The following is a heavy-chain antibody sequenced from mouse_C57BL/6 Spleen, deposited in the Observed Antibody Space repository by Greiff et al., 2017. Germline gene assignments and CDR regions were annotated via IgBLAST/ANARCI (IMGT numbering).Heavy chain of an antibody. J-gene: IGHJ4*01. V-gene: IGHV5-9-1*02. CDR1: GFTFSSYA. Sequence: EVQGVESGEGLVKPGGSLKLSCAASGFTFSSYAMSWVRQTPEKRLEWVAYISSGGDYIYYADTVKGGFTISRDNARNTLYLQMSSLKSEDTAMYYCTRSGAYSDYAMDYWGQGTSGTVSS. CDR2: ISSGGDYI. D-gene: IGHD2-10*01. CDR3: TRSGAYSDYAMDY.